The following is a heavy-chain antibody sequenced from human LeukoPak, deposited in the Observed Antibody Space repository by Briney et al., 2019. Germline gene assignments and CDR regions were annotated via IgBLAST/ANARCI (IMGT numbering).Heavy chain of an antibody. CDR2: INHSGST. D-gene: IGHD4-17*01. J-gene: IGHJ4*02. Sequence: SETLSLTCAVYGGSFSGYYWSWIRQPPGKGLGWIGEINHSGSTNYNPSLKSRVTISVDTSKNQFSLKLSSVTAADTAVYYCARELKDGDYFDYWGQGTLVTVSS. CDR1: GGSFSGYY. CDR3: ARELKDGDYFDY. V-gene: IGHV4-34*01.